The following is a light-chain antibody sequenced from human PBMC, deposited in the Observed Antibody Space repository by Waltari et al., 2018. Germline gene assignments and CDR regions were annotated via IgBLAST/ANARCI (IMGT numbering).Light chain of an antibody. Sequence: EIVLTQSPGTLSSCPGERATLSCRASQSVSRYLAWYQQKPGQAPRLLIYDASIRASGIPDRFSGSGSGTDFSLTISRLEPEDFAVYYCQKYGTLPATFGQGTKVQMK. CDR2: DAS. V-gene: IGKV3-20*01. CDR3: QKYGTLPAT. J-gene: IGKJ1*01. CDR1: QSVSRY.